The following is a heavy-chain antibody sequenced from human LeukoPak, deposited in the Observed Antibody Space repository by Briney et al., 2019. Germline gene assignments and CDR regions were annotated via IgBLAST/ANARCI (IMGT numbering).Heavy chain of an antibody. J-gene: IGHJ5*02. CDR3: AKAPVNEEYCSGDSCSVFDP. CDR2: VSNDGSTK. Sequence: GGSLRLSCAASGFTFITYAMHWVRQAPGKGLEWVALVSNDGSTKFYADSVKGRFTISRDNSKNMLYLQMNTLRPENTAVYYCAKAPVNEEYCSGDSCSVFDPWGQGTQVTVSS. V-gene: IGHV3-30*04. D-gene: IGHD2-15*01. CDR1: GFTFITYA.